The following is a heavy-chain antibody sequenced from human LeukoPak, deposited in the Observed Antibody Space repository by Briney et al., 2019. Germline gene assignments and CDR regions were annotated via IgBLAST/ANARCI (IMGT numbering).Heavy chain of an antibody. D-gene: IGHD6-19*01. CDR3: ARDRSSRWLAKQIDY. CDR2: IYTSGST. Sequence: SETLSLTCTVSGGSISSYYWSWIRQPAGKGLEWIGRIYTSGSTNYNPSLKSRVTMSVDTSKNQFSLKLSSVTAADTAVYYCARDRSSRWLAKQIDYWGQGTLVTVSS. CDR1: GGSISSYY. J-gene: IGHJ4*02. V-gene: IGHV4-4*07.